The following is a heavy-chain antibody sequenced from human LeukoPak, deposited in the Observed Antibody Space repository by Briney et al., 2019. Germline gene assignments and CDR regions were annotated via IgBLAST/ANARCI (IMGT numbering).Heavy chain of an antibody. V-gene: IGHV4-39*01. CDR1: GGSISSYY. CDR3: ARQKKTYYYDNSGYPNWFDP. J-gene: IGHJ5*02. CDR2: IYYSGST. D-gene: IGHD3-22*01. Sequence: SETLSLTCTVSGGSISSYYWSWIRQPPGKGLEWIGTIYYSGSTYYNPSLKSRVTISVDRSKNQFSLRLSSVTAADTAVYYCARQKKTYYYDNSGYPNWFDPWGQGTLATVSS.